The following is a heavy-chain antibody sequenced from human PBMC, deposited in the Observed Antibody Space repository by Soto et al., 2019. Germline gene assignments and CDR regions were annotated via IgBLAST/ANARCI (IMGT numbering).Heavy chain of an antibody. CDR3: ARGRLISLGYCDY. V-gene: IGHV3-13*01. D-gene: IGHD2-15*01. CDR1: GFTFSNYD. CDR2: IGTAGDT. Sequence: EVQLVESGGGLVQPGGSLRLSCAASGFTFSNYDMHWVRQVTGKGLEWVSTIGTAGDTYCPASVKGRFTISRENAKNSLYLQMNSPTTEDTAVYYCARGRLISLGYCDYGGQGTLVTVSS. J-gene: IGHJ4*02.